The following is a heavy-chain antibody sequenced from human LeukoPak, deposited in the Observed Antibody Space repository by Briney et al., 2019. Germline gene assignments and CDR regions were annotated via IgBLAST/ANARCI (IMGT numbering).Heavy chain of an antibody. J-gene: IGHJ4*02. V-gene: IGHV4-4*07. CDR3: AREEITAAGRSLDY. CDR1: GGSISNYY. CDR2: IYPSGST. Sequence: SQTLSLTCTVSGGSISNYYWSWIRQPAGKGLEWIGRIYPSGSTNDNPALKSRVTMSVDTSKNQFSLKLSSVSAADTAVYYCAREEITAAGRSLDYWGQGTLVTVSS. D-gene: IGHD6-13*01.